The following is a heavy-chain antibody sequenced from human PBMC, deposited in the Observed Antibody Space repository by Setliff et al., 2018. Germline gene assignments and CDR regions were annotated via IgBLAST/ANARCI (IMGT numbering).Heavy chain of an antibody. CDR2: IYYSGSTS. D-gene: IGHD5-12*01. CDR1: GGSISGNSYY. CDR3: ARGGTFRYFDY. J-gene: IGHJ4*02. V-gene: IGHV4-31*03. Sequence: LSLTCTVSGGSISGNSYYWAWIRQHPGKGLEWIGYIYYSGSTSYYNPSLKSRVTVSVDTSKNQFSLRLISVTAADTAVYYCARGGTFRYFDYWGQGTPVTVSS.